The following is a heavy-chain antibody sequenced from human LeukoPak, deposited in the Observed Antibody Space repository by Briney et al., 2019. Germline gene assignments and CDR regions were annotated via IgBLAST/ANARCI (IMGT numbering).Heavy chain of an antibody. CDR1: GFSFSSYE. J-gene: IGHJ6*02. CDR3: ARVSVTANYYYYGMDV. D-gene: IGHD2-21*02. Sequence: GGSLRLSCAASGFSFSSYEMNWVRQAPGKGLEWVAHISSGGNTKYYADSVRGRFTMSRDNAKNTLYLQMNSLRAEDTAVYYCARVSVTANYYYYGMDVWGQGTTVTVSS. V-gene: IGHV3-48*03. CDR2: ISSGGNTK.